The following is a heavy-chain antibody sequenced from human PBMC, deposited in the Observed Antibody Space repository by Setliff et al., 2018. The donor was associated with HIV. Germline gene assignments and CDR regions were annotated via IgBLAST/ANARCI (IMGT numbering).Heavy chain of an antibody. CDR1: GGSITNSNYY. J-gene: IGHJ4*01. Sequence: SETVSLTCTVSGGSITNSNYYWGWFRQPPGKGLEWIGAIYYTENTYYNPSLKSRVTMSVDTSKNQFSLKLRSVTAADTAVYFCATLRWLRSKHSDYWGQGIQVTVSS. CDR2: IYYTENT. CDR3: ATLRWLRSKHSDY. D-gene: IGHD5-12*01. V-gene: IGHV4-39*01.